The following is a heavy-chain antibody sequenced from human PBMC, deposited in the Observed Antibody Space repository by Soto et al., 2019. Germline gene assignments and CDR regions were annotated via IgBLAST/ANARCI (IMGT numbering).Heavy chain of an antibody. CDR1: GYTFTGYY. J-gene: IGHJ5*02. CDR2: INPKSGGT. Sequence: ALVKVSCKASGYTFTGYYIHWVRQAPGQGLEWMGWINPKSGGTNYAQKFQDWVTMTGDTSISTAYMELSRLRSDDTAVYYCARQSTSSWYGFDPWGQGTLVTVSS. D-gene: IGHD6-13*01. CDR3: ARQSTSSWYGFDP. V-gene: IGHV1-2*04.